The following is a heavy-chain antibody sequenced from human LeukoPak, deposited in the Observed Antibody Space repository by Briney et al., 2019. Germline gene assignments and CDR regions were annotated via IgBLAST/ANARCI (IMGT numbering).Heavy chain of an antibody. CDR2: IYPGDSDS. V-gene: IGHV5-51*01. CDR1: GYHFNTHW. J-gene: IGHJ5*02. Sequence: GESLKISCKASGYHFNTHWIAWVRQMPGKGLEWMGIIYPGDSDSRYSPSFQGQVTFSVDKSISTAYVQWSSLKASDTAMYYCARGVGPCAGGTCPEGNWFDPWGQGTLVTVSS. CDR3: ARGVGPCAGGTCPEGNWFDP. D-gene: IGHD2-8*02.